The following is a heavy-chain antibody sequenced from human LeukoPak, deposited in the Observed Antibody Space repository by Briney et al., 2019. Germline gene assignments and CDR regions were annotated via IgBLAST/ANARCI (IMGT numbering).Heavy chain of an antibody. CDR2: IDTSSSYI. Sequence: GGSLRLSCAASGFTFSRHSMNWVRQAPGKGLEWVSSIDTSSSYIYYADSVKGRFTISRDNAKNSLYLQMNSLRAEDTAMYYCAREEQAWAYGMDVWGQGTTVTVSS. CDR3: AREEQAWAYGMDV. D-gene: IGHD1-26*01. CDR1: GFTFSRHS. J-gene: IGHJ6*02. V-gene: IGHV3-21*01.